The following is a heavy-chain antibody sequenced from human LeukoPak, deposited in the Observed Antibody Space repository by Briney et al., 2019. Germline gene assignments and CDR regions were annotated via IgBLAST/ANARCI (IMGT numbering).Heavy chain of an antibody. Sequence: GASVKVSCKASGYTFTTSDINWVRQATGQGLEWMGWMNPNTGNTGYAQRFQGRVTMTRDTSISTAYMELSSLRSEATAVYYCARAPGYCSSTTCDKRFDPWGQGTLVTVSS. V-gene: IGHV1-8*01. CDR1: GYTFTTSD. J-gene: IGHJ5*02. D-gene: IGHD2-2*02. CDR2: MNPNTGNT. CDR3: ARAPGYCSSTTCDKRFDP.